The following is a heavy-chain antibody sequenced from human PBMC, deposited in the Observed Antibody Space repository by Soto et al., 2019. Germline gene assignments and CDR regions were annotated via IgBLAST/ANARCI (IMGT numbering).Heavy chain of an antibody. CDR1: GFTFRSYS. J-gene: IGHJ4*02. V-gene: IGHV3-21*01. Sequence: EVQLVDSGGGLVRPGGSLRLSCAASGFTFRSYSMHWVRQAPGKGLEWVSTISSSGSYIYDADSVKGRFTISRDNAKNSLYLQMNSLRADDTAVYHCARDVGDAYNPTLDYWGQGTLVTVSS. CDR3: ARDVGDAYNPTLDY. D-gene: IGHD1-1*01. CDR2: ISSSGSYI.